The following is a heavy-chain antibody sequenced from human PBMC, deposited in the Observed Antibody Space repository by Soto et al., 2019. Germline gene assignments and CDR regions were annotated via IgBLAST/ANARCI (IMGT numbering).Heavy chain of an antibody. J-gene: IGHJ4*02. D-gene: IGHD1-1*01. CDR3: AREWNTSGELDY. CDR2: ISYDGSIK. V-gene: IGHV3-30-3*01. Sequence: QVQLVESGGGVGQPGGSLRLSCAASGFTFSSHSIRWVRQAPGKGLEWVAGISYDGSIKYYADFVKGRFTISRDNSKNTAYLQMNSLRAEDAAVFYCAREWNTSGELDYWGQGTLVIVSS. CDR1: GFTFSSHS.